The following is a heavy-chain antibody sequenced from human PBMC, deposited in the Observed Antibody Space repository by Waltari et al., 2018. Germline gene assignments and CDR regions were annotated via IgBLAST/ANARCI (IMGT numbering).Heavy chain of an antibody. CDR1: GGSISRGSYY. CDR2: IYTSGST. Sequence: QVQLQESGPGLVKPSQTLSLTCTVSGGSISRGSYYWSWIRQPAGKGLEWIGRIYTSGSTNYNPSLKSRVTISVDTSKNQFSLKLSSVTAADTAVYYCARYRVGATPHFDYWGQGTLVTVSS. V-gene: IGHV4-61*02. CDR3: ARYRVGATPHFDY. J-gene: IGHJ4*02. D-gene: IGHD1-26*01.